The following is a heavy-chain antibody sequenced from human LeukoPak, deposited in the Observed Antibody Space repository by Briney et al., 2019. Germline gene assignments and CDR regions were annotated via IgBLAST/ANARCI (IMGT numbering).Heavy chain of an antibody. J-gene: IGHJ5*02. CDR3: ARYEYSSRRFDP. D-gene: IGHD6-13*01. CDR2: ISGSGGST. Sequence: GGSLRLSCAASGFTFSSYAISWVRQAPGKGLEWASAISGSGGSTYYADSVKGRFTISRDNSKNTLYLQMNSLRAEDTAVYYCARYEYSSRRFDPWGQGTLVTVSS. V-gene: IGHV3-23*01. CDR1: GFTFSSYA.